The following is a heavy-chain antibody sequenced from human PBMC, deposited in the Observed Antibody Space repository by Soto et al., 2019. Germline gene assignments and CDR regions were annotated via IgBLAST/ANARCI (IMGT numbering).Heavy chain of an antibody. J-gene: IGHJ5*02. V-gene: IGHV3-30-3*01. CDR3: ARAGIAVAGPNWSDP. CDR1: GFTFISYS. Sequence: PVGSLSLSCAASGFTFISYSMRWVSQAPGKGLEWGAVISYDGSNKYYADSVKGRFTLSTDYSKNTLYLQMNSLRAEDTAVYYCARAGIAVAGPNWSDPWGQRILVTVSS. D-gene: IGHD6-19*01. CDR2: ISYDGSNK.